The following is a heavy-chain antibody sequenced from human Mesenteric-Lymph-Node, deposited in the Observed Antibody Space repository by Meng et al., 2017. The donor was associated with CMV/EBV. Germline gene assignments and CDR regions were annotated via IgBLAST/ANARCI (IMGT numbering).Heavy chain of an antibody. CDR2: IYSGGTST. CDR1: GFTFSSYA. J-gene: IGHJ4*02. Sequence: GESLKISCAASGFTFSSYAMSWVRQAPGKGLEWVSVIYSGGTSTYYADSVKGRFTISGDNSKNTLYLQMNDLRAEDTAVYYCASQGTTAPDYWGQGTLVTVSS. D-gene: IGHD1-1*01. CDR3: ASQGTTAPDY. V-gene: IGHV3-23*03.